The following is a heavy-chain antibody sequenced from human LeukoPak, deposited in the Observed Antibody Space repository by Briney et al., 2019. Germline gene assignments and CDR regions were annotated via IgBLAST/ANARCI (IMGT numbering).Heavy chain of an antibody. V-gene: IGHV1-18*01. J-gene: IGHJ6*03. Sequence: ASVKVSCKASGYTFTSYGISWVRQAPGQGLEWMGWISAYNGNKNYAQKLQGRVTITTDTSTSTAYMELRSLGSDDTALYCCAIGYISSWYYYYMDVWGKGTTVTVSS. CDR1: GYTFTSYG. CDR2: ISAYNGNK. D-gene: IGHD6-13*01. CDR3: AIGYISSWYYYYMDV.